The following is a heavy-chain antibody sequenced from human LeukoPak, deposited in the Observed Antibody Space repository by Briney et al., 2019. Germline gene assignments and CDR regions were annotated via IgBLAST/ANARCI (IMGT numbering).Heavy chain of an antibody. CDR2: ISWNSGSI. CDR1: GFTFDDYA. J-gene: IGHJ4*02. CDR3: ATTSAPYSSGYDY. Sequence: GGSLRLSCAASGFTFDDYAMHWVRQAPGKGLEWVSGISWNSGSIGYADSVKGRFTISRDNAKNSLYLQMNSLRAEDTALYYCATTSAPYSSGYDYWGQGSLVTVSS. V-gene: IGHV3-9*01. D-gene: IGHD6-19*01.